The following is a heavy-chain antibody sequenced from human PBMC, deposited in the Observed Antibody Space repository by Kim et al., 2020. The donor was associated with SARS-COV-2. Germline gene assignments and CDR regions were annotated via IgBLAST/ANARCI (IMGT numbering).Heavy chain of an antibody. CDR2: ISLDADRI. J-gene: IGHJ6*02. CDR3: TKDIKPAGADV. Sequence: GGSLRLSCTVPAFTFHQYAVHWVRQAPGKGLEWVSGISLDADRIDYADSVRGRFTISRDTAKNTIHLQMDSLRAEDTALYYCTKDIKPAGADVWGQGTTVTVSS. V-gene: IGHV3-9*01. CDR1: AFTFHQYA. D-gene: IGHD3-10*01.